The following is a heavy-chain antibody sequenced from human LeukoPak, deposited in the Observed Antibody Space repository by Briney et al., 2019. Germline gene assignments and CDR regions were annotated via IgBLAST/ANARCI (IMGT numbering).Heavy chain of an antibody. CDR3: ARDGGSGSPSMDV. CDR2: IYYSGST. D-gene: IGHD3-10*01. V-gene: IGHV4-31*03. Sequence: SETLSLTCTVSGGSISSGGYYWSWIRQHPGKGLEWIGYIYYSGSTYYNPSLKSRVTISVDTSKNQFSLKLSSVTAADTAVYYCARDGGSGSPSMDVWGKGTTVTVSS. J-gene: IGHJ6*03. CDR1: GGSISSGGYY.